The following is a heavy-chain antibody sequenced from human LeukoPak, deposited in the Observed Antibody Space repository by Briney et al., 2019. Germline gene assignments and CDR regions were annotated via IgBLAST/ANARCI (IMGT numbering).Heavy chain of an antibody. Sequence: GGSLRLSCVTSGLTFTNHGFHWLRQAADKGLEWVAFVRNDGFDTYHSNSVKGRFSISRDDSKNTVYLQMNGLRAEDTALYYCARDRGKDYFGDWGQGTQVTVSS. CDR2: VRNDGFDT. J-gene: IGHJ4*02. CDR1: GLTFTNHG. D-gene: IGHD4-23*01. CDR3: ARDRGKDYFGD. V-gene: IGHV3-30*02.